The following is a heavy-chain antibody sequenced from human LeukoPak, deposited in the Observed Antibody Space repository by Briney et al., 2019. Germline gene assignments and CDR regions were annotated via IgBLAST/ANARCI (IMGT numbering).Heavy chain of an antibody. CDR2: ISAYKGNT. Sequence: ASVKVSCKTSGYTFSTYGISWVRQAPGQGLEWMGWISAYKGNTYYAQKLQGRVTMTTDTSTSTAYMELRSLRSDDTAIYYCARDLYYYGSGSYYDVFDVWGQGTMVTVSS. CDR1: GYTFSTYG. CDR3: ARDLYYYGSGSYYDVFDV. V-gene: IGHV1-18*01. D-gene: IGHD3-10*01. J-gene: IGHJ3*01.